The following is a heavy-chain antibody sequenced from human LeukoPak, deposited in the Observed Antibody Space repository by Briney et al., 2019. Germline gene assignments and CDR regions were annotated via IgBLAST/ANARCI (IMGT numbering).Heavy chain of an antibody. J-gene: IGHJ4*02. CDR3: AREAPFCGGDCYYY. V-gene: IGHV4-61*02. CDR2: IYTSGST. D-gene: IGHD2-21*01. CDR1: GGSISSGSYY. Sequence: PSQTLSLTCTVSGGSISSGSYYWRWIRQPAGTGLEWIGRIYTSGSTNYNPSLKSRVTISVDTSKNQFSLKLSSVTAADTAVYYCAREAPFCGGDCYYYWGQGTLVTVSS.